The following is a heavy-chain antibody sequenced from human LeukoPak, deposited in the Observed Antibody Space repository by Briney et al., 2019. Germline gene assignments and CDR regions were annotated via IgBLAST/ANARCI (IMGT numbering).Heavy chain of an antibody. V-gene: IGHV1-69*05. D-gene: IGHD6-25*01. CDR3: ARVGTAAATADY. CDR2: IIPMFGTA. J-gene: IGHJ4*02. Sequence: GASVKVSCKASGGTFSSYEICWVRQAPGQGLEWMGGIIPMFGTANYAQKFQGRVTMTSDTSTSTVYMELSSLKSEDTAVYFCARVGTAAATADYWGQGTLVTVSS. CDR1: GGTFSSYE.